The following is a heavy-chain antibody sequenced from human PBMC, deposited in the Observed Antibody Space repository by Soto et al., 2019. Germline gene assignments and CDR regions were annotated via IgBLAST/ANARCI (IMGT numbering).Heavy chain of an antibody. D-gene: IGHD3-3*01. Sequence: GGSLRLSCAASGFTFSNAWMSWVRQAPGKGLEWVGRIKSKTDGGTTDYAAPVKGRFTISRDDSKNTLYLQMNSLKTEDTAVYYCTTVARKGLYDFWSGYYSPRYFQHWGQGTLVTVSS. V-gene: IGHV3-15*01. CDR1: GFTFSNAW. J-gene: IGHJ1*01. CDR2: IKSKTDGGTT. CDR3: TTVARKGLYDFWSGYYSPRYFQH.